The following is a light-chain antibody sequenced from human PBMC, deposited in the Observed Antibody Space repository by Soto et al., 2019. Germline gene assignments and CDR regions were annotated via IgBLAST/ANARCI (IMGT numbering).Light chain of an antibody. CDR1: QSVSSN. Sequence: EIVMTQSPATLSVSPGERATLSCRASQSVSSNLAWYQHKPGQAPRLLIYGASTRATGIPARFSGSGSGTEFSLTISSLQSEAFAVFYCQQYKNWPPWKFGQGTKVDIK. CDR3: QQYKNWPPWK. CDR2: GAS. J-gene: IGKJ1*01. V-gene: IGKV3-15*01.